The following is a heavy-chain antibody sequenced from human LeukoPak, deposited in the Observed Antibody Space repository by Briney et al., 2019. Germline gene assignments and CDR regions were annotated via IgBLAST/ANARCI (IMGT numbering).Heavy chain of an antibody. D-gene: IGHD5-18*01. CDR3: AREVGWIQLWGEGFINYFDY. Sequence: SETLSLTCTVSGYSISSGYYWGWIRQPPGKGLEWIGSIYHSGSTYYNPSLKSRVTISVDTSKNQFSLKLSSVTAADTAVYYCAREVGWIQLWGEGFINYFDYWGQGTLVTVSS. CDR1: GYSISSGYY. J-gene: IGHJ4*02. V-gene: IGHV4-38-2*02. CDR2: IYHSGST.